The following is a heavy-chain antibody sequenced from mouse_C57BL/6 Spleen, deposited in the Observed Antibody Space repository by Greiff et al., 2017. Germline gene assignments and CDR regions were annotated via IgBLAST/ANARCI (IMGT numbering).Heavy chain of an antibody. J-gene: IGHJ2*01. Sequence: QVQLQQPGAELVKPGASVKMSCKASGYTFTSYWITWVKQRPGQGLEWIGDIYPGSGCTNYNEKFKSKATLTVDTSSSTAYMQLSSLTSEDSAVYYCAKVRANSYYFDYWGQGTTRTGSS. V-gene: IGHV1-55*01. CDR2: IYPGSGCT. CDR1: GYTFTSYW. CDR3: AKVRANSYYFDY. D-gene: IGHD4-1*01.